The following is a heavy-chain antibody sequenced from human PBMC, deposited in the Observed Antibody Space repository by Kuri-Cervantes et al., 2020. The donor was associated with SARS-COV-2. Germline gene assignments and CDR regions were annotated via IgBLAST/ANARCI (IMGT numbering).Heavy chain of an antibody. CDR2: ISSSGSTI. V-gene: IGHV3-11*04. CDR3: ARGGHFTNGVSFGDFYFGL. D-gene: IGHD2-8*01. Sequence: LTCADPGIPFSDYYMSWIRQAPGKGLEWVSYISSSGSTIYYADSVKGRFTISRDNAKNSLYLQMNSLRAEDTAVYYCARGGHFTNGVSFGDFYFGLWGRGALVTVSS. J-gene: IGHJ2*01. CDR1: GIPFSDYY.